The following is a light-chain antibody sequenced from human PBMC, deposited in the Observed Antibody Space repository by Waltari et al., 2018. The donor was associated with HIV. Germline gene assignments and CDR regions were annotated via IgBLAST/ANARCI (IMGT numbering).Light chain of an antibody. Sequence: QSALTQPRSVSGSPGQSVTISCTGTSSDLGGYNYVSWYQQPPGKAPKLMIYDVSKRPAGVTDRFSGSKSGNTASLAISGLQAEDEADYSCCSYAGSYTWVFGGGTKLTVL. V-gene: IGLV2-11*01. CDR2: DVS. CDR3: CSYAGSYTWV. J-gene: IGLJ3*02. CDR1: SSDLGGYNY.